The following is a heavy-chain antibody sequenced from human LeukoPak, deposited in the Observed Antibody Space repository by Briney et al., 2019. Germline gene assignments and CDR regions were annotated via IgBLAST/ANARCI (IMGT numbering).Heavy chain of an antibody. CDR2: INPNNGAT. J-gene: IGHJ4*01. D-gene: IGHD2-21*02. CDR3: ARDRGAYCGGDCYLGFDY. Sequence: ASVKVSCKASGYTFTAYYIHWVRQAPGQGLEWMGHINPNNGATHYAQKFQGRVTMTRDTSISTAYMDLSSLRSDDTAVYYCARDRGAYCGGDCYLGFDYWGRGTLVTVSS. V-gene: IGHV1-2*06. CDR1: GYTFTAYY.